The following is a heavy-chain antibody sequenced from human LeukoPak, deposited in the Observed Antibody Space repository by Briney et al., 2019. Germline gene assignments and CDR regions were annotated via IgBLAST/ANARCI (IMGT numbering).Heavy chain of an antibody. Sequence: GSLRLSCAASGFTVSSNYMSWVRQAPGKGLEWIGSIYYSGSTYYNPSLKSRVTISVDTSKNQFSLKLSSVTAADTAVYYCARHQFEWGYDYVWGSYRFGPFDYWGQGTLVTVSS. V-gene: IGHV4-39*01. J-gene: IGHJ4*02. CDR3: ARHQFEWGYDYVWGSYRFGPFDY. D-gene: IGHD3-16*02. CDR2: IYYSGST. CDR1: GFTVSSNY.